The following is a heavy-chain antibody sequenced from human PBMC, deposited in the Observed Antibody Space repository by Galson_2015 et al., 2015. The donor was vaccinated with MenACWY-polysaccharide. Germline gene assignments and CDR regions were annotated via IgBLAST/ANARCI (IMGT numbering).Heavy chain of an antibody. V-gene: IGHV4-4*07. CDR1: GGSITSYY. Sequence: SETLSLTCTVSGGSITSYYWSWIRQPAGKGLEWLGRIHPSGSTTYNPSLKRRGTSSVDTSKNEISLTLNSVTAADTAVYHCARRSLGNWYFDLWGRGTLVTVSS. D-gene: IGHD7-27*01. CDR3: ARRSLGNWYFDL. J-gene: IGHJ2*01. CDR2: IHPSGST.